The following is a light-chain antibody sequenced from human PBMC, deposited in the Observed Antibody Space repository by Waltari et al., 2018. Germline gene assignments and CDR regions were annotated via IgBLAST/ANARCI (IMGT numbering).Light chain of an antibody. CDR2: SNK. J-gene: IGLJ3*02. CDR1: SSNTGRNT. V-gene: IGLV1-44*01. Sequence: QSVLTQPPSASGTPGQRVTIPCSGSSSNTGRNTVTWYQQLPGTAPKLLIYSNKQRPSGVPDRFSGSKSGTSASLAISGLQSEDEADYYCAAWDDSLNGWVFGGGTKLTVL. CDR3: AAWDDSLNGWV.